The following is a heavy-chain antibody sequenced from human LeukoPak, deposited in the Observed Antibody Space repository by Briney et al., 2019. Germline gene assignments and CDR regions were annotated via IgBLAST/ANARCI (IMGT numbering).Heavy chain of an antibody. CDR2: IKQDGSEK. Sequence: PGGSLRLSCAASGFTFSSYWMSWVRQAPGKGLEWVANIKQDGSEKYYVDSVKGRFTISRDNAKNSLYLQMNSLGAEDTAVYYCARTLINYCDSSGYYSYWGQGTLVTVSS. J-gene: IGHJ4*02. CDR1: GFTFSSYW. V-gene: IGHV3-7*03. D-gene: IGHD3-22*01. CDR3: ARTLINYCDSSGYYSY.